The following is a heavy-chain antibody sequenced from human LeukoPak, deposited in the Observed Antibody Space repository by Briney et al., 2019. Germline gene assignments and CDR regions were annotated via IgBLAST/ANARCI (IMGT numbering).Heavy chain of an antibody. Sequence: GASVKVSCKASGYTFTGKFMHWVRQAAGQGLEWMGWIDPNSGGTDYAQKFRGRVTMTRDTSTSTAYMDLSRLISDDTAVYYCARDREGLAYFDYWGQGTLVTVSS. CDR2: IDPNSGGT. J-gene: IGHJ4*02. CDR3: ARDREGLAYFDY. D-gene: IGHD3/OR15-3a*01. CDR1: GYTFTGKF. V-gene: IGHV1-2*02.